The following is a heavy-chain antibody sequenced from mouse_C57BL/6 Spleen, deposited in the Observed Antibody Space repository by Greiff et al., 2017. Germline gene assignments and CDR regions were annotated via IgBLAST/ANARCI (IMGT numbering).Heavy chain of an antibody. J-gene: IGHJ4*01. CDR2: ISNGGGSP. D-gene: IGHD1-1*01. CDR1: GFTFSDYY. Sequence: EVKLVESGGGLVQPGGSLKLSCAASGFTFSDYYMYWVRQTPEKRLEWVAYISNGGGSPYYPDTVKGRFTISRDNAKNTLYLQMSRLKSEDTAMYYCAREDSRYAMDDWGQGTSVTVSA. CDR3: AREDSRYAMDD. V-gene: IGHV5-12*01.